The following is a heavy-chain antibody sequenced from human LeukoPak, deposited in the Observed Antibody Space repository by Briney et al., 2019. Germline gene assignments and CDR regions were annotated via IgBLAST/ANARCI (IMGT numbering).Heavy chain of an antibody. CDR3: ARVPQGGSYYYMDV. D-gene: IGHD1-26*01. CDR2: IYNSGRT. J-gene: IGHJ6*03. Sequence: SETLSLTCSVSGGSISNSYWSWIRQPPGKGLEWIGYIYNSGRTKDNSSLKSRVTMSLDTSKSQFSLKLSSVTAADTAVYYCARVPQGGSYYYMDVWGKGTTVTVSS. V-gene: IGHV4-59*01. CDR1: GGSISNSY.